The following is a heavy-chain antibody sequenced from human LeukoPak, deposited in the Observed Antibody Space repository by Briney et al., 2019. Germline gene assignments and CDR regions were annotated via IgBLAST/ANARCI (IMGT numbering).Heavy chain of an antibody. Sequence: GASVKVSCKASGYTFTSYGISWVRQAPGQGLEWMGWISAYNGNTNYAQKLQGRVTMTTDTSTSTAYMELRSLRSDDTAVYYCARDSSSWLYYYYYGMDVWGQGTTVTVSS. J-gene: IGHJ6*02. V-gene: IGHV1-18*01. CDR3: ARDSSSWLYYYYYGMDV. CDR2: ISAYNGNT. D-gene: IGHD6-13*01. CDR1: GYTFTSYG.